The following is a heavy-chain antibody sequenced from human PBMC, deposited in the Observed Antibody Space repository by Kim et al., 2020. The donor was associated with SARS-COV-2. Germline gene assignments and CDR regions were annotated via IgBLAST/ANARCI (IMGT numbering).Heavy chain of an antibody. CDR3: ARLYSGITIFGVVIAQYDY. CDR1: GYSFTSYW. D-gene: IGHD3-3*01. Sequence: GESLKISCKGSGYSFTSYWIGWVRQMPGKGLEWMGIIYPGDSDTRYSPSFQGQVTISADKSISTAYLQWSSLKAPDTAMYYCARLYSGITIFGVVIAQYDYWGQGTLVTVSS. V-gene: IGHV5-51*01. J-gene: IGHJ4*02. CDR2: IYPGDSDT.